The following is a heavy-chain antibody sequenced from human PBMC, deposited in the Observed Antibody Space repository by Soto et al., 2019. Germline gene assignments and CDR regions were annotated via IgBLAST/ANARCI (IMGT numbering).Heavy chain of an antibody. CDR2: ISPDGGIE. CDR1: GFTFSGYG. D-gene: IGHD5-12*01. J-gene: IGHJ6*02. Sequence: GGSLRLSCAASGFTFSGYGMHWVRQALGRGLEWVAFISPDGGIEYYEGSVKGRFTILRDNSKSTLFLQMNSLRVEDTAVYYCAKSPGVCTSGTCSPHIFYALDVWGQGTTVTVSS. V-gene: IGHV3-30*18. CDR3: AKSPGVCTSGTCSPHIFYALDV.